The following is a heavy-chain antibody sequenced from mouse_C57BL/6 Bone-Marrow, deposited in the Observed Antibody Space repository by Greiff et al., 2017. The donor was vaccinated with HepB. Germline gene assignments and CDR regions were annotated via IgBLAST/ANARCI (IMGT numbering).Heavy chain of an antibody. J-gene: IGHJ2*01. D-gene: IGHD1-1*01. CDR2: IDPENGDT. Sequence: EVQLVESGAELVRPGASVKLSCTASGFNIKDDYMHWVKQRPEQGLEWIGWIDPENGDTEYASKFQGKATITADTSSNTAYLQLSSLTSEDTAVYYCTRHGSSFGDYWGQGTTLTVSS. CDR3: TRHGSSFGDY. V-gene: IGHV14-4*01. CDR1: GFNIKDDY.